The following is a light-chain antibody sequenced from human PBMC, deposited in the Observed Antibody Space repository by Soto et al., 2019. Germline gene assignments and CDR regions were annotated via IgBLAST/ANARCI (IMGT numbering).Light chain of an antibody. J-gene: IGLJ3*02. V-gene: IGLV2-14*01. Sequence: QSALTQPAFVSGSPGQSITISCPGTYSDVGGYNYVSWFQQHPGKAPQLIIYEVSNRPLGISNRFSASKSGNTASLTISGLQAEDEADYYCGSYTDSNSPWVFGGGTKLTVV. CDR1: YSDVGGYNY. CDR2: EVS. CDR3: GSYTDSNSPWV.